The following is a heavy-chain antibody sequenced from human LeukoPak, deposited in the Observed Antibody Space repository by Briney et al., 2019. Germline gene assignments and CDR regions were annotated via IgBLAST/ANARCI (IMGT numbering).Heavy chain of an antibody. CDR3: ASASRDSGSYYLVRVAFDI. J-gene: IGHJ3*02. CDR2: ISGSGGST. D-gene: IGHD1-26*01. Sequence: GGSLRLSCAGSGFTFSNAWMSWVRQAPGKGLEWVSAISGSGGSTYYADSVKGRFTISRDNSKNTLYLQMNSLRAEDTAVYYCASASRDSGSYYLVRVAFDIWGQGTMVTVSS. V-gene: IGHV3-23*01. CDR1: GFTFSNAW.